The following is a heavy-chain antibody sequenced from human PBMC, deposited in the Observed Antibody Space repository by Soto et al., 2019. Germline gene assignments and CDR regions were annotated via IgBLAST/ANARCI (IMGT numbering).Heavy chain of an antibody. J-gene: IGHJ4*02. D-gene: IGHD2-15*01. Sequence: PSETLSLTCTVSGGSINNYYWSWIRQPPGKGLEFIGYIYYSGSTNHNPSLKGRVTISVDTSKNQFSLKLTSVTAADTAVYYCARAGYLGYCSGGSCYMPDYWGQGSLVTVSS. V-gene: IGHV4-59*01. CDR1: GGSINNYY. CDR2: IYYSGST. CDR3: ARAGYLGYCSGGSCYMPDY.